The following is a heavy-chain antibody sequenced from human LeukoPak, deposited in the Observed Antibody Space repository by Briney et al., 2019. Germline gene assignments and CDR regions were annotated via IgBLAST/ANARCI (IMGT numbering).Heavy chain of an antibody. Sequence: GGSLRLSCAASGFTFSSYGMHWVRQAPGKGLEWVANIKQDGSEKYYVDSVKGRFTISRDNAKNSLYLQMNSLRAEDTAVYYCARDGGYGDYCFDYWGQGTLVTVSS. CDR1: GFTFSSYG. D-gene: IGHD4-17*01. CDR3: ARDGGYGDYCFDY. V-gene: IGHV3-7*01. CDR2: IKQDGSEK. J-gene: IGHJ4*02.